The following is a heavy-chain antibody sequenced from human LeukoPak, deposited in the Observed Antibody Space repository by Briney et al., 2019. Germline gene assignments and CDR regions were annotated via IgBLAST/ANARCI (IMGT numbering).Heavy chain of an antibody. Sequence: GESLTISCKGSGNTFSHYWIAWVRQMPGEGLEWMGIIHPGDSDTRYSPSFQGQVAISADKSINTAYLHWSSLKPSDTAMYYCARRARGVYYNWLDPWGQGTLVTVSS. J-gene: IGHJ5*02. CDR1: GNTFSHYW. D-gene: IGHD5/OR15-5a*01. CDR2: IHPGDSDT. CDR3: ARRARGVYYNWLDP. V-gene: IGHV5-51*01.